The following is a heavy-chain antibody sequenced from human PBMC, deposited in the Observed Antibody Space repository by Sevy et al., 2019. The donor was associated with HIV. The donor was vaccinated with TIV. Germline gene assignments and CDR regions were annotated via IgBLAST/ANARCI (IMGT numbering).Heavy chain of an antibody. CDR1: GGSVSSDNYY. V-gene: IGHV4-31*11. J-gene: IGHJ5*02. Sequence: SETLSLTCAVSGGSVSSDNYYWTWIRQHPGKSLEWIGYIYHLGSTSSNPSLKSRVTISVDTSKNQFSLKLRSVTAADTAVYFCAREAGYCSNGVCYTGWFDPWGQGTLVTVSS. D-gene: IGHD2-8*01. CDR3: AREAGYCSNGVCYTGWFDP. CDR2: IYHLGST.